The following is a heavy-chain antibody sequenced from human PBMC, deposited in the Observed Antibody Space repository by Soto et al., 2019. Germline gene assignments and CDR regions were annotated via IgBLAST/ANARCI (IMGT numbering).Heavy chain of an antibody. V-gene: IGHV1-69*01. CDR3: ARKDGVMIGVCPHYYYSGLDV. CDR1: GGTFSSYA. Sequence: QVQLVQSGAEVKKPGSSVKVSCKASGGTFSSYAISWVRQAPGLGLEWMGGIIPIFGTANYAQTCQGRVTITADESTSTAYMELSSLRSEDTVVYYCARKDGVMIGVCPHYYYSGLDVWGKRTTVTVSS. J-gene: IGHJ6*04. CDR2: IIPIFGTA. D-gene: IGHD3-10*01.